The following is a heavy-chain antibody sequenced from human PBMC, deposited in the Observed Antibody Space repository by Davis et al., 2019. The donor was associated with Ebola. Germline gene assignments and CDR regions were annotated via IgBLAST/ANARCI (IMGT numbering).Heavy chain of an antibody. V-gene: IGHV4-61*01. CDR3: ARQVEGGRYCSSTSCLPSDYYFDY. CDR2: IYYSGST. CDR1: GGSVSSGSYY. D-gene: IGHD2-2*01. J-gene: IGHJ4*02. Sequence: MPSETLSLTCTVSGGSVSSGSYYWSWIRQPPGKGLEWIGYIYYSGSTNYNPSLKSRVTISEDTSKNQFSLKLSSVTAADTAVYYCARQVEGGRYCSSTSCLPSDYYFDYWGQGTLVTVSS.